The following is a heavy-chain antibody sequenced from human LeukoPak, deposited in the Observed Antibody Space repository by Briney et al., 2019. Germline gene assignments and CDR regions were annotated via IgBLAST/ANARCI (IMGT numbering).Heavy chain of an antibody. D-gene: IGHD6-13*01. V-gene: IGHV3-23*01. J-gene: IGHJ4*02. CDR1: RFTFSSYS. CDR3: AKLRSISWYASCDY. Sequence: GGSLRLSCAASRFTFSSYSMNWVRQAPGKGLEWVAAISGGGDSTYYADSVKGRFTLSRDSSKETVYLQMNSLRAEDTAVYYCAKLRSISWYASCDYWGQGTLVTVSS. CDR2: ISGGGDST.